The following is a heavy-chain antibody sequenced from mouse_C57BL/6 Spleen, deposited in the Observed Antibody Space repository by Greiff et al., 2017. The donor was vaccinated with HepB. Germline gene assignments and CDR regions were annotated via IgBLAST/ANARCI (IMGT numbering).Heavy chain of an antibody. D-gene: IGHD3-2*02. CDR3: ARERQLRLRKYYFDY. CDR2: IDPSDSYT. J-gene: IGHJ2*01. CDR1: GYTFTSYW. Sequence: VQLQQPGAELVMPGASVKLSCKASGYTFTSYWMHWVKQRPGQGLEWIGEIDPSDSYTNYNQKFKGKSTLTVDKSSSTAYMQLSSLTSEDSAVYYCARERQLRLRKYYFDYWGQGTTLTVSS. V-gene: IGHV1-69*01.